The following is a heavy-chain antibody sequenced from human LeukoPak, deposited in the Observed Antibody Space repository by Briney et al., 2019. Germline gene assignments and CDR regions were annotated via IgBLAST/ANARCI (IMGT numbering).Heavy chain of an antibody. CDR2: IYPGESDA. V-gene: IGHV5-51*01. CDR1: GTRFTSSW. J-gene: IGHJ4*02. CDR3: ARHSSGGYYYLDY. D-gene: IGHD3-22*01. Sequence: GASLKTSLKGFGTRFTSSWIGWVRQMPGKGLGGMGIIYPGESDARYSPSFQGQVTISADKSITTAYLQWSSLKASNTALYYCARHSSGGYYYLDYWGQGTLVTVSS.